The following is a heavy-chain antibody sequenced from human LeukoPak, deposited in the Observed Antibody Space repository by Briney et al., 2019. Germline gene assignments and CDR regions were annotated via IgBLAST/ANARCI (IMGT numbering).Heavy chain of an antibody. CDR3: ARRGYYYDSRGYTFAS. CDR2: IYPGDSDT. V-gene: IGHV5-51*01. Sequence: GESLKISCKGSGYSFTTYWIGWVRQMPGKGLEGMGIIYPGDSDTKYSPSFQGQVTISADKSITTAYLQWSSLKAAGTAMYYCARRGYYYDSRGYTFASWGQGTLVTVSS. J-gene: IGHJ4*02. CDR1: GYSFTTYW. D-gene: IGHD3-22*01.